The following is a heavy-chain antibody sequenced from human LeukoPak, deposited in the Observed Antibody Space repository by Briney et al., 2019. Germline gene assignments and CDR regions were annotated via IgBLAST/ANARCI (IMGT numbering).Heavy chain of an antibody. D-gene: IGHD1-26*01. CDR3: ARAGRWEGRPHAFDI. CDR1: GGSISSYS. V-gene: IGHV4-4*07. CDR2: IYTSGST. Sequence: AGTLPLTCTVSGGSISSYSWSWIRQPVGKELEWIGLIYTSGSTNYNPSLNSQGTMSVDTAKNQFSLKLSSVTPADTALYYCARAGRWEGRPHAFDILGQGKMVTVSS. J-gene: IGHJ3*02.